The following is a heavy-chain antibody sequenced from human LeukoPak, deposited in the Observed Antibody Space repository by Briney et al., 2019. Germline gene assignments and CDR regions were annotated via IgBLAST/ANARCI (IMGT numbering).Heavy chain of an antibody. CDR2: IYPGDSHT. CDR3: ARGPYAYTSSATLGSYNWFDP. D-gene: IGHD2-2*02. V-gene: IGHV5-51*01. CDR1: GYSFPNYW. J-gene: IGHJ5*02. Sequence: GESLKISCKGSGYSFPNYWIGWVRQMPGNGLEWMGIIYPGDSHTRYSPSFQDQVAISVGKSISTAYLQWSSLKASDTAMYYCARGPYAYTSSATLGSYNWFDPWGQGSLVTVSS.